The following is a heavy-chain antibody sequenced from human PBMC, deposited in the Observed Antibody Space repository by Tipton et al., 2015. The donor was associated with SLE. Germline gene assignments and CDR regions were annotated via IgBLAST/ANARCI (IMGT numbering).Heavy chain of an antibody. CDR2: IYYSGST. J-gene: IGHJ3*02. V-gene: IGHV4-59*11. D-gene: IGHD3-22*01. CDR3: AKDRHYDPHAFEI. Sequence: LRLSCTVSGGSIGSHYWSWIRQPPGEGLEWIGYIYYSGSTNYNPSLKSRITISLDTSKNQFSLKLASVTAADTAVYYCAKDRHYDPHAFEIWGQGTMVTVSS. CDR1: GGSIGSHY.